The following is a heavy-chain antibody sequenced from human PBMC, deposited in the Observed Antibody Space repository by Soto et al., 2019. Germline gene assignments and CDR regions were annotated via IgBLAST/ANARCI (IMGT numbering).Heavy chain of an antibody. CDR2: INHSGST. CDR3: ARRGYSYGEVDY. J-gene: IGHJ4*02. V-gene: IGHV4-34*01. CDR1: GGSFSGYY. D-gene: IGHD5-18*01. Sequence: SETLSLTCAVYGGSFSGYYWSWIRQPPGKGLEWIGEINHSGSTNYNPSLKSRVTISVDTSKNQFSLQLSSVTAADTAVYYCARRGYSYGEVDYWGQGTLVTVSS.